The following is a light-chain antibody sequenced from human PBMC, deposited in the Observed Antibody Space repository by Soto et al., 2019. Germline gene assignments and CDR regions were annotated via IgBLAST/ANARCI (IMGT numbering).Light chain of an antibody. V-gene: IGKV3-15*01. CDR3: QHYNNLPLT. CDR1: QSVRSD. J-gene: IGKJ4*01. Sequence: EIVMTQSPATLSVSPGEGATLSCRASQSVRSDLAWYQHKPGLAPRLLIYGASTRATGIPVRFSGSGSGTEFTLSISSLQSEDSAIYYCQHYNNLPLTFGGGTKVDIK. CDR2: GAS.